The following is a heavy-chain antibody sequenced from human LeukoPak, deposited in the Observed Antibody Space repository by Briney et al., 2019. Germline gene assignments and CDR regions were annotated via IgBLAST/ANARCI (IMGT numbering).Heavy chain of an antibody. D-gene: IGHD1-20*01. V-gene: IGHV1-2*02. CDR1: GYTFSGYY. Sequence: ASVKVSCKASGYTFSGYYVHWVRQAPGQGLEWMGWINPNSGDTNYAQKFQGRVTMTRDKSISTAYMELSRLTSADTAVYYCAREITGMIGPTDYWGQGTLVTVSS. J-gene: IGHJ4*02. CDR3: AREITGMIGPTDY. CDR2: INPNSGDT.